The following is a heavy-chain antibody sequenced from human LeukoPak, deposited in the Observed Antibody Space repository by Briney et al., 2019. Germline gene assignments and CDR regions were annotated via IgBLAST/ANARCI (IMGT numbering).Heavy chain of an antibody. D-gene: IGHD3-10*01. CDR1: GFTVSSNY. V-gene: IGHV3-11*04. Sequence: GGSLRLSCAASGFTVSSNYMSWVRQAPGRGLEWVSYISSSGNTIYYADSVKGRFTISRDNAKNSLYLQMISLRAEDTAVYYCARDYYYGSGGWGQGTLVTVSS. CDR2: ISSSGNTI. CDR3: ARDYYYGSGG. J-gene: IGHJ4*02.